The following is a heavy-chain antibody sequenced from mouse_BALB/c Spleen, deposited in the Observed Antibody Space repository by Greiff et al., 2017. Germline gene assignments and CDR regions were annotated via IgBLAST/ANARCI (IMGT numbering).Heavy chain of an antibody. CDR1: GYSFTDYI. V-gene: IGHV1-39*01. D-gene: IGHD1-1*01. CDR3: ARGDYGSRPLFAY. Sequence: EVQLQQTGPELVKPGASVKISCKASGYSFTDYIMLWVRQSHGKSLEWIGNINPYYGSTSYNLKFKGKATLTVDKSHSTAYMQLNSLTSEDSAVYYCARGDYGSRPLFAYWGQGTLVTVSA. CDR2: INPYYGST. J-gene: IGHJ3*01.